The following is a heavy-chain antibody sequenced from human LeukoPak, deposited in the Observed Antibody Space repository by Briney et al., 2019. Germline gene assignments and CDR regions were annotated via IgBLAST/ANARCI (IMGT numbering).Heavy chain of an antibody. CDR2: ISGSGGST. V-gene: IGHV3-23*01. CDR3: AKDLGIAACLYYFDY. D-gene: IGHD6-13*01. Sequence: PGGSLRLSCAASGFTFSSYAMSWVRQAPGKGLEWVSAISGSGGSTYYADSVKGQFTISRDNSKNMLYLQMNSLRAEDTAVYYCAKDLGIAACLYYFDYWGQGTLVTVSS. J-gene: IGHJ4*02. CDR1: GFTFSSYA.